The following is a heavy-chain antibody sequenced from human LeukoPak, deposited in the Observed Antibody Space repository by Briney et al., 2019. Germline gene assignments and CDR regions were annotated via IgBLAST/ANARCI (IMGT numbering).Heavy chain of an antibody. J-gene: IGHJ4*02. V-gene: IGHV3-7*04. Sequence: GGSLRLSCAASGFTVSGNYMSWVRQAPGKGLEWEANIKQDGSEKYYVDSVKGRFTISRDNAKNSLYLQMNSLRAEDTAVYYCVRAIVGATRHFDYWGQGTLVTVSS. CDR3: VRAIVGATRHFDY. CDR1: GFTVSGNY. D-gene: IGHD1-26*01. CDR2: IKQDGSEK.